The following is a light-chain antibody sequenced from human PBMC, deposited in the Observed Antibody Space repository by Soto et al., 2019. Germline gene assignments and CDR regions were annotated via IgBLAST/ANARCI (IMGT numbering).Light chain of an antibody. CDR3: CSFAGGATFV. Sequence: QSVLTQPASVSGSPGQSITISCTGTNNDVGGYNLVSWYQQHPGKAPKLIIYEASKRPSGVSDRFSGSRSGSTASLTISALQPEDEADYSCCSFAGGATFVFGGGTKVTVL. V-gene: IGLV2-23*02. CDR1: NNDVGGYNL. CDR2: EAS. J-gene: IGLJ2*01.